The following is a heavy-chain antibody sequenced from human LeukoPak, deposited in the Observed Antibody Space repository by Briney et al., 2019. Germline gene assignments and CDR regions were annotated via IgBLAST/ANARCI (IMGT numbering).Heavy chain of an antibody. D-gene: IGHD3-10*01. CDR1: GYTFTSYY. CDR3: ARGPSLGLDLWFGLEGY. J-gene: IGHJ4*02. CDR2: INPSGGST. Sequence: GASVKVSCKASGYTFTSYYMHWVRQAPGQGLEWMGVINPSGGSTSYAQKFQGRVTMTRDTSTSTVYMEVSSLRSEGTAVYYCARGPSLGLDLWFGLEGYWGQGTLVTVSS. V-gene: IGHV1-46*01.